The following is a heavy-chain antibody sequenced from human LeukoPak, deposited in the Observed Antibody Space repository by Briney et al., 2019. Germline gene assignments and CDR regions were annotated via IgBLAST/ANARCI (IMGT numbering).Heavy chain of an antibody. V-gene: IGHV1-3*03. D-gene: IGHD3-10*01. CDR3: ATLRTMVRGSKYFDY. CDR1: GYTFTSYA. J-gene: IGHJ4*02. CDR2: INAGNGNT. Sequence: ASVKVSCKASGYTFTSYAMHWVRQAPGQRLEWMGWINAGNGNTKYSQEFQGRVTITRDTSTDTAYMELSSLRSEDTAVYYCATLRTMVRGSKYFDYWGQGTLVTVSS.